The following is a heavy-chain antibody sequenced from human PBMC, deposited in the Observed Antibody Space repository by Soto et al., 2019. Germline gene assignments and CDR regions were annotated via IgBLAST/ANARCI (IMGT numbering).Heavy chain of an antibody. J-gene: IGHJ4*02. CDR1: GGSFIGYY. D-gene: IGHD2-8*01. CDR3: ARVEWRRRRLPPSYFDY. CDR2: INHSGST. V-gene: IGHV4-34*01. Sequence: SETLSLTCAVYGGSFIGYYWIFIRHPPFKGLEWIGEINHSGSTNYNPSLKSRVTISVDTSKNQFSLKLSSVTAADTAVYYCARVEWRRRRLPPSYFDYWGQGTLVTVSS.